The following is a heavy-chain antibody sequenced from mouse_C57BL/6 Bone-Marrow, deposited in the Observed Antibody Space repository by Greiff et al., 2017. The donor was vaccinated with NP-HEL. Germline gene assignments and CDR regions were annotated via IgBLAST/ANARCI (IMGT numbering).Heavy chain of an antibody. CDR1: GYTFTDYY. J-gene: IGHJ3*01. Sequence: EVQLHQSGPELVKPGASVKISCKASGYTFTDYYMNWVKQSHGKSLEWIGDINPNNGGTSYNQKFKGKATLTVDKSSSTAYMELRSLTSEDSAVYYCARGHVAYWGQGTLVTVSA. V-gene: IGHV1-26*01. D-gene: IGHD3-3*01. CDR2: INPNNGGT. CDR3: ARGHVAY.